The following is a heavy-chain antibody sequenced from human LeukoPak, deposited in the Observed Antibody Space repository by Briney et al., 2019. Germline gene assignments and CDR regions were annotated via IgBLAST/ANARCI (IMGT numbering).Heavy chain of an antibody. CDR2: RSSDGNSK. CDR1: GFTFSTYA. V-gene: IGHV3-30*04. J-gene: IGHJ4*02. D-gene: IGHD4-17*01. CDR3: ATLIIDYGDY. Sequence: GGSLRLSCAGTGFTFSTYAMHWVRQAPGKGLEWVATRSSDGNSKNYADSVKGRFTISRDNSKNTLYLQMNSLRAEDTAVYYCATLIIDYGDYWGQGTLVTVSS.